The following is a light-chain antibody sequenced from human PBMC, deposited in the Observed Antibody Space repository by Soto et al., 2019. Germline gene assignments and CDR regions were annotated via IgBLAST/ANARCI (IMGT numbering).Light chain of an antibody. CDR2: RAS. CDR1: QSISNN. Sequence: IVMTQSPATLSGSPGERATLSCRASQSISNNLAWYQQKPGQAPRLLIYRASTRATGIPVRFSGSGSGTDFTLTISSLQSEDFAVYYCQHYNNWPPWTFDQGTKVEIK. J-gene: IGKJ1*01. CDR3: QHYNNWPPWT. V-gene: IGKV3-15*01.